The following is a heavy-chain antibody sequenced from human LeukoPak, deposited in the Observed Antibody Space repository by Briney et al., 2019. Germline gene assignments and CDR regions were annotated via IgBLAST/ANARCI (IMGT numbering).Heavy chain of an antibody. CDR2: ISGSGGST. D-gene: IGHD5-12*01. CDR1: GFTFSSYS. Sequence: GGSLRLSCAASGFTFSSYSMNWVRQAPGKGLEWVSAISGSGGSTYYADSVKGRFTISRDNSKNTLYLQMNSLRAEDTAVYYCAKAEGGYDARGGYFDYWGQGALVTVSS. V-gene: IGHV3-23*01. CDR3: AKAEGGYDARGGYFDY. J-gene: IGHJ4*02.